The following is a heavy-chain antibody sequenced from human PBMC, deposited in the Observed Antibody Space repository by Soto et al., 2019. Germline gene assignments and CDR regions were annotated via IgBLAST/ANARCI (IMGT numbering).Heavy chain of an antibody. CDR2: IYHSGST. V-gene: IGHV4-30-2*01. J-gene: IGHJ4*02. Sequence: PSETLSLTCAVSGGSISSGGYSWSWIRQPPGKGLEWIGYIYHSGSTYYNTSLKSRVTISVDRSKNQFSLKLSSVTAADTAVYYCARVAYYDFWSGLYYFDYWGQGTLVTVSS. CDR1: GGSISSGGYS. CDR3: ARVAYYDFWSGLYYFDY. D-gene: IGHD3-3*01.